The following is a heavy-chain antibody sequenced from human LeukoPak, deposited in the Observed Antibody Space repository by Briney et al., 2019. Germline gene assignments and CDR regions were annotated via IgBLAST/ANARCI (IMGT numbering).Heavy chain of an antibody. J-gene: IGHJ6*03. CDR2: MYYSGGT. V-gene: IGHV4-59*01. D-gene: IGHD4-23*01. CDR1: GASISSDY. CDR3: ARVSVVYYYMDV. Sequence: PSETLSLTCTVSGASISSDYWSWIRQPPGKGLEFIGHMYYSGGTSYNPSLESRVTISVDTSNNQFSLKLSSVTAADTALYYCARVSVVYYYMDVWGKGTTVTVSS.